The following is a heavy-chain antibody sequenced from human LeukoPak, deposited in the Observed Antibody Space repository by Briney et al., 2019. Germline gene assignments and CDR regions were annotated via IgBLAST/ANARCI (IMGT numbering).Heavy chain of an antibody. D-gene: IGHD5-18*01. CDR2: IRYDGSKK. CDR1: GFTFSTYG. CDR3: TKDQKRGYSYGYVFYHYYMDV. Sequence: GGSLRLSCAASGFTFSTYGMHWVRQAPGKGLEWVAFIRYDGSKKYYADSVKGRFTISRDNSKNTLYLQMNSLRAEDTAVYYCTKDQKRGYSYGYVFYHYYMDVWGKGTSVTISS. V-gene: IGHV3-30*02. J-gene: IGHJ6*03.